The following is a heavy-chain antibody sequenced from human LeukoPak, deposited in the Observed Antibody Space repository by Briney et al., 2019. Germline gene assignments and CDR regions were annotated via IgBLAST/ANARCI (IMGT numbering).Heavy chain of an antibody. J-gene: IGHJ4*02. V-gene: IGHV4-34*01. D-gene: IGHD4-17*01. CDR2: INPSGST. CDR1: GGSSSGYY. CDR3: ARGRYGDRFDY. Sequence: SETLSLTCAVYGGSSSGYYWSWIRQPPGKGLEWIGEINPSGSTNYNPSLKSRVTISVDTSKNQFSLKLSSVTAADTAVYYCARGRYGDRFDYWGQGTLVTVSS.